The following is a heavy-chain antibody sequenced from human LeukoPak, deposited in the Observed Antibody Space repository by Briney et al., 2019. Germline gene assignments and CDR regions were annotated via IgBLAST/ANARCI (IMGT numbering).Heavy chain of an antibody. V-gene: IGHV1-2*02. CDR2: INPNSGGT. CDR3: ARTSALDV. CDR1: GYNFTGFY. J-gene: IGHJ3*01. Sequence: ASVKVSCKASGYNFTGFYMHWVRQAPGQGLEWMGWINPNSGGTSNLRNFQGRVTMTRDTSISTVYMELSRLRSDDTAVYYCARTSALDVWGQGTMVSVSS.